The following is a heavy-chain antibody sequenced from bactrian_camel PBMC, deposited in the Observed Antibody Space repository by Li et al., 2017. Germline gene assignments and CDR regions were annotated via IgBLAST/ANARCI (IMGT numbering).Heavy chain of an antibody. D-gene: IGHD4*01. CDR2: IYSDGSHT. J-gene: IGHJ6*01. Sequence: VQLVESGGGLVQPGGSLRLSCAASGFTFSDYYMTWVRQAPGKGLEWVSSIYSDGSHTSYADSIKGRFTISRDHAENTVYLQMDSLKSEDTALYYCAIVTGYSDYESVTTADFGYWGQGTQVTVS. CDR3: AIVTGYSDYESVTTADFGY. V-gene: IGHV3-2*01. CDR1: GFTFSDYY.